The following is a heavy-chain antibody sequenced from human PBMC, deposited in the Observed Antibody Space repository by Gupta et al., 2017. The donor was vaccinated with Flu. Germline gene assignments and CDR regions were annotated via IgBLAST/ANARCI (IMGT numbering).Heavy chain of an antibody. CDR2: FYSGGST. D-gene: IGHD5-24*01. Sequence: EVQLVSSGGGLIQPGGSLTLSCAASGFTVSSNYMSWVRQAPGKGLEWVSVFYSGGSTYYADSVKGRFTISRDNSNNTLYLQMNSLRAEDTALYYCARARMAYYYYMDGWGTGTTVTVSS. V-gene: IGHV3-53*01. CDR1: GFTVSSNY. CDR3: ARARMAYYYYMDG. J-gene: IGHJ6*03.